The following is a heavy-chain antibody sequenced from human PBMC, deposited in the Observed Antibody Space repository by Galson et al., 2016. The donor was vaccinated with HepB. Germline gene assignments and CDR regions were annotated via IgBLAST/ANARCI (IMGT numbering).Heavy chain of an antibody. V-gene: IGHV3-74*01. Sequence: SLRLSCAASGFTFSSYWMHWVRQAPGKGLVWVSRINSDGSSTSYADSVKGRFTISRDNAKNTLYLQMNSLRAEDTAVYYCARVGRSSSFFYPCDYWGQGTLVTVSS. CDR3: ARVGRSSSFFYPCDY. J-gene: IGHJ4*02. D-gene: IGHD6-13*01. CDR1: GFTFSSYW. CDR2: INSDGSST.